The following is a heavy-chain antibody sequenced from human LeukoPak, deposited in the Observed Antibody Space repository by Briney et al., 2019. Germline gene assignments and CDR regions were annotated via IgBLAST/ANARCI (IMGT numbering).Heavy chain of an antibody. CDR3: ARDRNSGSYWGDAFDI. V-gene: IGHV1-18*01. CDR2: ISAYNGNT. J-gene: IGHJ3*02. CDR1: GYTFTSYG. Sequence: ASVKVSCKASGYTFTSYGISWVRQAPGQGLEWMGWISAYNGNTNYPQKLQGRVTMTTDTSTSTAYMELRSLRSDDTAVYYCARDRNSGSYWGDAFDIWGQGTMVTVSS. D-gene: IGHD1-26*01.